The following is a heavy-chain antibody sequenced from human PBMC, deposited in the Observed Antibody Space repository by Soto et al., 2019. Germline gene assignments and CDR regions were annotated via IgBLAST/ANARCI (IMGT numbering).Heavy chain of an antibody. CDR2: ISGSGGST. D-gene: IGHD6-13*01. CDR1: VFTFISYA. Sequence: GWSLRLACASSVFTFISYAMSWVRQAPGKGLEWVSAISGSGGSTYYADSVKGRFTISRDNAKNSLYLQMNSLRAEDTAFYFCAKGAISGTLNWFDPWGQGTLVTVSS. CDR3: AKGAISGTLNWFDP. V-gene: IGHV3-23*01. J-gene: IGHJ5*02.